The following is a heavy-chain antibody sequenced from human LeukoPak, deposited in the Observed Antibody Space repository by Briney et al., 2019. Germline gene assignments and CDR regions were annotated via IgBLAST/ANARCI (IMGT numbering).Heavy chain of an antibody. CDR3: TTEAGDD. CDR2: IKSKTDGGTT. V-gene: IGHV3-15*01. D-gene: IGHD5-24*01. CDR1: GFTFSNAW. J-gene: IGHJ4*02. Sequence: GSLRLSCAASGFTFSNAWMSWVRQAPGKGLEWVGHIKSKTDGGTTDYAAPVKGRFTISRDDSKNTLYLQMDSLKTEDTAVYYCTTEAGDDWGQGTLVTVSS.